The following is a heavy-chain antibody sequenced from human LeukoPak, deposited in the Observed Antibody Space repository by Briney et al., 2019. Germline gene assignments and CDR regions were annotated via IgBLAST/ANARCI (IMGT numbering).Heavy chain of an antibody. D-gene: IGHD2-2*01. V-gene: IGHV4-39*01. J-gene: IGHJ4*02. Sequence: SETLSLTCTVSGGTISSSSYYWGWIRPPPGKGLEWIGSIYYSGSTYYNPSLKSRVTISVDTSKNQFSLKLSSVTGADTAVYYCARVVPAATHFDYWGQGTLVTVSS. CDR3: ARVVPAATHFDY. CDR1: GGTISSSSYY. CDR2: IYYSGST.